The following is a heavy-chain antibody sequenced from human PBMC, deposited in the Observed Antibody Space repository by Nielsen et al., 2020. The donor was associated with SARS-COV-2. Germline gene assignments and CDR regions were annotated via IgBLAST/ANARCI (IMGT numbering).Heavy chain of an antibody. V-gene: IGHV1-18*01. Sequence: WVRQAPGQRLEWMGWINAGNGNTKYSQKFQGRVTMTTDTSTRTAFMELRSLRSDDTAVYYCARVGGDTRFLYFYYYMDVWGKGTTVTVSS. CDR3: ARVGGDTRFLYFYYYMDV. D-gene: IGHD3-16*01. CDR2: INAGNGNT. J-gene: IGHJ6*03.